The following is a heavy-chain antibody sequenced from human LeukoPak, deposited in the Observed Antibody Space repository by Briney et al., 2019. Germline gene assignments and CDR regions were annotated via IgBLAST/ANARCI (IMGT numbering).Heavy chain of an antibody. CDR1: GFTFSSYA. Sequence: PGGSLRLSCAASGFTFSSYAMSWVRQAPGKGLEWVSAISGSGGSTYYADSVEGRFNISRENSKNTLYLQMSSLGADDTAVYYCAPLAVAGDLFDYWGQGTLVTVSS. CDR3: APLAVAGDLFDY. J-gene: IGHJ4*02. D-gene: IGHD6-19*01. CDR2: ISGSGGST. V-gene: IGHV3-23*01.